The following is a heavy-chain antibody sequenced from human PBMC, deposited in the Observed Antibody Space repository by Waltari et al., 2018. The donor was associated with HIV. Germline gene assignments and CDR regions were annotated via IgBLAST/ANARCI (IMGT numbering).Heavy chain of an antibody. CDR2: ISAYNGNT. Sequence: QVQLVQYGAEVKKPGASVKVSCKASGYTFTSYGISWVRQAPGQGLEGMGWISAYNGNTNHSQKFQGRVSMTKDTSTSTANMELRSLRSDDTAVYYCARVGCSSASCRGFFDYWGQGTLVTVSS. CDR1: GYTFTSYG. V-gene: IGHV1-18*01. CDR3: ARVGCSSASCRGFFDY. D-gene: IGHD2-2*01. J-gene: IGHJ4*02.